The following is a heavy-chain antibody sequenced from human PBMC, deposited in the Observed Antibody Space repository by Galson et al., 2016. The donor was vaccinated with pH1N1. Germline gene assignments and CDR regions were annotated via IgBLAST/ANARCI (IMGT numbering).Heavy chain of an antibody. CDR2: INHSGSA. J-gene: IGHJ6*03. Sequence: ETLSLTCAVSGYSFSGYYWSWLRQPPGKGLEWIGEINHSGSANYNPSLKSRVTISVDTSENQFSLKLYSVTAADTAVYYCARGRGGYNLRERQYYYSYMDVWGKGTTVTVSS. CDR3: ARGRGGYNLRERQYYYSYMDV. CDR1: GYSFSGYY. D-gene: IGHD5-24*01. V-gene: IGHV4-34*01.